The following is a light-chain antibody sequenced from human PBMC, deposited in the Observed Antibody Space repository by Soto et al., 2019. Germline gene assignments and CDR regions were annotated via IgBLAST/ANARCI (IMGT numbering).Light chain of an antibody. CDR3: QKYNSAPLT. Sequence: DIQLTQSPPSLSASVGDRVTITCRASQAISIYVAWYQQKPGKTPKLLIFSASTVQSGVPSRFSGSGSGTDFTLTISNLQPEDVATYYCQKYNSAPLTFGPGTKVDLK. CDR2: SAS. V-gene: IGKV1-27*01. CDR1: QAISIY. J-gene: IGKJ3*01.